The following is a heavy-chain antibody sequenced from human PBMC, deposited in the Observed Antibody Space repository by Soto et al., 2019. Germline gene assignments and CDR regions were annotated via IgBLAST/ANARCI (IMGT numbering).Heavy chain of an antibody. Sequence: GGSLSLSCAASGFAFSSYSMNWVRQAPGRGLEWVSSISSSSSYIYYADSVKGRFTISRDNAKNSLYLQMNSLRAEDTAVYYCSTPVVPAANWFDPWGQGTLVTVSS. CDR2: ISSSSSYI. J-gene: IGHJ5*02. CDR1: GFAFSSYS. D-gene: IGHD2-2*01. V-gene: IGHV3-21*01. CDR3: STPVVPAANWFDP.